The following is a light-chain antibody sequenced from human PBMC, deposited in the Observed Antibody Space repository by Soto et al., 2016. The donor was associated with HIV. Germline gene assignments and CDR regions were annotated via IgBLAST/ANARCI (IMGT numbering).Light chain of an antibody. J-gene: IGLJ1*01. V-gene: IGLV3-1*01. CDR3: QAWDSSTWV. Sequence: SYELTQPPSVSVSPGQTASITCSGDRLGEKYISWYQQKSGQSPVLLLYQDNKRPSGILERFSGSNSGNTATLTISGTQAMDEADYYCQAWDSSTWVFGTGTKVTVL. CDR1: RLGEKY. CDR2: QDN.